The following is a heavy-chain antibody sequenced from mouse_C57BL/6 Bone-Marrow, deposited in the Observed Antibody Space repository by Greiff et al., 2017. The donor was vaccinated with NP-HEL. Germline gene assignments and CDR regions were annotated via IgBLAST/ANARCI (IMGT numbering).Heavy chain of an antibody. CDR1: GFTFSSYA. V-gene: IGHV5-4*01. CDR3: ARDRAMITTGGYFDV. D-gene: IGHD2-4*01. Sequence: EVQRVESGGGLVKPGGSLKLSCAASGFTFSSYAMSWVRQTPEKRLEWVATISDGGSYTYYPDNVKGRFTISRDNAKNNLYLQMSHLKSEDTAMYYCARDRAMITTGGYFDVWGTGTTVTVSS. CDR2: ISDGGSYT. J-gene: IGHJ1*03.